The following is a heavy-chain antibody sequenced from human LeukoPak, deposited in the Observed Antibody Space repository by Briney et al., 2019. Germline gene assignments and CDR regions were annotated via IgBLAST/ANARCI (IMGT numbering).Heavy chain of an antibody. V-gene: IGHV3-48*03. CDR1: GFTFSNCE. Sequence: GGSLRLSCAASGFTFSNCEMNWVRQAPGKGLEWVSYISSSGSIIHYADSVKGRFTISRDNAKNSLYLQMNSLRAEDTAVYLCASRESGSYLRWGQGTLVTVSS. D-gene: IGHD1-26*01. J-gene: IGHJ4*02. CDR3: ASRESGSYLR. CDR2: ISSSGSII.